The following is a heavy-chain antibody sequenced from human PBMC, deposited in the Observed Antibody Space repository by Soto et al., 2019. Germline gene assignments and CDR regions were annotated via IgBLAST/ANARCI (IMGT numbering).Heavy chain of an antibody. CDR1: GYTLTELS. Sequence: GASVKVSCKVSGYTLTELSMHWVRQAPGEGLEWMGGFDPEDGETIYAQKFQGRVTMTEDTSTDTAYMELSSLRSEDTAVYYCATVGGRVTRDYYYYGMDVWGQGTTVTVSS. CDR2: FDPEDGET. CDR3: ATVGGRVTRDYYYYGMDV. D-gene: IGHD2-15*01. J-gene: IGHJ6*02. V-gene: IGHV1-24*01.